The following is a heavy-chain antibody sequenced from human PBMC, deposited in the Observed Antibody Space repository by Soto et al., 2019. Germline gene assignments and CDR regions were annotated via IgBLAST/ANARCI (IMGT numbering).Heavy chain of an antibody. J-gene: IGHJ6*02. V-gene: IGHV3-30*18. CDR2: ISYDGSNK. Sequence: QVQLVESGGGVVQPGRSLRLSCAASGFTFSSYGMHWVRQAPGKGLEWVAVISYDGSNKYYADSVKGRFTISRDNSKNTLYLQMNSLRAEDTAVYYCAKEGYCSSTSCYSGAGMDVWGQGTTVTVSS. CDR3: AKEGYCSSTSCYSGAGMDV. D-gene: IGHD2-2*01. CDR1: GFTFSSYG.